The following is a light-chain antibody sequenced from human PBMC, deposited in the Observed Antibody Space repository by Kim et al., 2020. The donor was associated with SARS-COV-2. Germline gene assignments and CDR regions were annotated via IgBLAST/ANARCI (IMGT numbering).Light chain of an antibody. Sequence: GRTVTVSCTGSSGSLASNYVQWYQRRPGSAPTTVIYEDNQRPSGVPDRFSGSIDSDSNSASLTISGLKTEDEADYYCQSYDSSLWVFGGGTKVTVL. CDR1: SGSLASNY. CDR2: EDN. CDR3: QSYDSSLWV. J-gene: IGLJ3*02. V-gene: IGLV6-57*02.